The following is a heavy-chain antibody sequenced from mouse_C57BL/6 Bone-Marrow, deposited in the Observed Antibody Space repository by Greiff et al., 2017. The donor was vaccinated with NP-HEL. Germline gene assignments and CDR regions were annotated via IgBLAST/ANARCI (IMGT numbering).Heavy chain of an antibody. CDR1: GFNIKDDY. D-gene: IGHD1-1*01. CDR2: LDPENGDT. V-gene: IGHV14-4*01. CDR3: TTLYYYGSSLDY. J-gene: IGHJ2*01. Sequence: VQLQQSGAELVRPGASVKLSCTASGFNIKDDYMHWVKQRPEQGLEWIGWLDPENGDTEYASKFQGKATITADTSSNTAYLQLSSLTSEDTAVYYCTTLYYYGSSLDYWGQGTTLTVSS.